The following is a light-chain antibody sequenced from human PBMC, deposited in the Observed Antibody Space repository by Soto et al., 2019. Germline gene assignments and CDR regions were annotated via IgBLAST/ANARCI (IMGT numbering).Light chain of an antibody. CDR2: EDN. J-gene: IGLJ2*01. V-gene: IGLV1-51*01. CDR3: GTWDSSLSAV. Sequence: QSALTQPPSVSAAPGQKVTIYCSGSSSNIGSNFVSWYQQLPGTDPKLLIYEDNKRPPGIPDRFSGSKSSTSATLGITGLQTGDEADYYCGTWDSSLSAVFGGGTKLTVL. CDR1: SSNIGSNF.